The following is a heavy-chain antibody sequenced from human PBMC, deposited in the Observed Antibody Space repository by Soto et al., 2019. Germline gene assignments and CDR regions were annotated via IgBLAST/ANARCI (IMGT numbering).Heavy chain of an antibody. D-gene: IGHD6-13*01. CDR3: ARAEGIAAAVYDY. J-gene: IGHJ4*02. CDR1: GGTFSSYA. CDR2: IIPIFGTV. V-gene: IGHV1-69*13. Sequence: SVKVSCKASGGTFSSYAISWVRQAPGQGLEWMGGIIPIFGTVNYAQKFQGRVTITADESTSTAYMELSSLRSEDTAVYYCARAEGIAAAVYDYWGQGTLVTVSS.